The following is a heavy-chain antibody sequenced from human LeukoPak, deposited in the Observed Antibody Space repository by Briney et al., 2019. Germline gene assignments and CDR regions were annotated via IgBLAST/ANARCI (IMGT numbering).Heavy chain of an antibody. CDR2: IYTSGST. CDR1: GGSISTGSYY. V-gene: IGHV4-61*02. Sequence: SQTLSLTCTVSGGSISTGSYYWNWIRQPAGKGLEWIGRIYTSGSTNYNPSLKSQVTLSVDTSKNQFSLKLNSVTAADTAVYYCARVARSMSSSSEDSWGQGTLVTVSS. J-gene: IGHJ4*02. CDR3: ARVARSMSSSSEDS. D-gene: IGHD6-13*01.